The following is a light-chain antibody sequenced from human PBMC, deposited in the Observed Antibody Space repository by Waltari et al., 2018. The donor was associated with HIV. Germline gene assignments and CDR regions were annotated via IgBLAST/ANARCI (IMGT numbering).Light chain of an antibody. V-gene: IGLV1-51*01. Sequence: QSVLTQPPSVSAAPGHKVVISCSGGSSNIGNNYVSWFQQLPRTAPKFIIYDNNKRPSGIPDRFSGSRSGRSATLSITGLQSGDEADYYCGTWDTSLSAGVFGGGTKVTVL. CDR2: DNN. CDR1: SSNIGNNY. CDR3: GTWDTSLSAGV. J-gene: IGLJ3*02.